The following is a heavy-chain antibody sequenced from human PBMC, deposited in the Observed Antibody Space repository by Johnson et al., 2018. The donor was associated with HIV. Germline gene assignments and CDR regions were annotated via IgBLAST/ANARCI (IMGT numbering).Heavy chain of an antibody. CDR3: ARWDNDRVHAFDL. Sequence: VQLVESGGGLVQPGGSLRLSCAASGFTFSSYDMHWVRQATGKGLEWVSTIGTTGDTYYPGSVKGRFTISRENAKNSLYLQMNSRRAGDTAVYYCARWDNDRVHAFDLWGQGTMVTVSS. J-gene: IGHJ3*01. D-gene: IGHD1-26*01. CDR1: GFTFSSYD. V-gene: IGHV3-13*01. CDR2: IGTTGDT.